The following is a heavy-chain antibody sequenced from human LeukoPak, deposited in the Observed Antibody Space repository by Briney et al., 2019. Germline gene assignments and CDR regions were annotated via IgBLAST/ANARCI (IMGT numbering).Heavy chain of an antibody. CDR1: GFTFSIYT. CDR2: ISSSSNYI. CDR3: ARDYDGSGYFGY. D-gene: IGHD3-22*01. V-gene: IGHV3-21*01. Sequence: GGSLRLSCAASGFTFSIYTMNWVRQAPGKGLEWVSSISSSSNYIYYADSVKGRFTISRDNAKNSLYLHMNSLRAEDTAVYYCARDYDGSGYFGYWGQGTLVTVSS. J-gene: IGHJ4*02.